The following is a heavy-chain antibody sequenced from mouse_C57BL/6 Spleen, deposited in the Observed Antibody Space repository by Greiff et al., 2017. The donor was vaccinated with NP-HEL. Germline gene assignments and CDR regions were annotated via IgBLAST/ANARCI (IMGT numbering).Heavy chain of an antibody. Sequence: EVKLMESEGGLVQPGSSMKLSCTASGFTFSDYYMAWVRQVPEKGLEWVANINYDGSSTYYLDSLKSRFILSRDNAKNILYLQMSSLKSEDTATYYCARDGDYYGPRYFDVWGTGTTVTVSS. V-gene: IGHV5-16*01. CDR3: ARDGDYYGPRYFDV. CDR2: INYDGSST. CDR1: GFTFSDYY. J-gene: IGHJ1*03. D-gene: IGHD1-1*01.